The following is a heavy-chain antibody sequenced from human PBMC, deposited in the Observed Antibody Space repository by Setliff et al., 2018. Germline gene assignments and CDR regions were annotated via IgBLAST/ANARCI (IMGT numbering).Heavy chain of an antibody. J-gene: IGHJ4*02. V-gene: IGHV3-15*01. Sequence: PGGSLRLSCAASGFTFSEEWMSWVRQAPGKGLEWSGRIKSEIAGGTTDYGAPVKGRFTISREESKNTLLLQMNNLKTEDTALYYCTTAHYTGNTRTLDFWGPGTLVTVSS. CDR1: GFTFSEEW. CDR3: TTAHYTGNTRTLDF. CDR2: IKSEIAGGTT. D-gene: IGHD1-26*01.